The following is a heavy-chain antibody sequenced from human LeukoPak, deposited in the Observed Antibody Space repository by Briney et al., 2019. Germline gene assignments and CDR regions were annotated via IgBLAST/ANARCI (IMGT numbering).Heavy chain of an antibody. Sequence: GGSLRLSCAASGFTFSTFAMIWVRQPPGKGLEWVSSIFPSGGEIHYADSVRGRFTISRDNSKSTLSLQMNSLRAEDTAVYYCAKIRLLWFGELLPQFDYWGQGTLVTVSS. J-gene: IGHJ4*02. D-gene: IGHD3-10*01. CDR1: GFTFSTFA. V-gene: IGHV3-23*01. CDR3: AKIRLLWFGELLPQFDY. CDR2: IFPSGGEI.